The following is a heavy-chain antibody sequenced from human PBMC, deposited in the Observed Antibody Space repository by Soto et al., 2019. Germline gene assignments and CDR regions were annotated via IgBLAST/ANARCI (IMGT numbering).Heavy chain of an antibody. CDR3: ARVDNPSYYYYYMDV. CDR2: IYYSGST. V-gene: IGHV4-59*01. D-gene: IGHD1-1*01. J-gene: IGHJ6*03. Sequence: SETLSLTCTVSGGSISSYYWSWIRQPPGKGLEWIGYIYYSGSTNYNPPLKSRVTISVDTSKNQFSLKLSSVTAADTAVYYCARVDNPSYYYYYMDVWGKGTTVTVSS. CDR1: GGSISSYY.